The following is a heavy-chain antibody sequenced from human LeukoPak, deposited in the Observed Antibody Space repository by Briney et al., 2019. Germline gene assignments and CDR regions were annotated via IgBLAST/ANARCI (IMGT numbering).Heavy chain of an antibody. CDR2: ISWNSGSI. V-gene: IGHV3-9*01. J-gene: IGHJ4*02. D-gene: IGHD3-22*01. Sequence: GGSLRLSCAASGFTFDDYAMHWVRQAPGKGLEWVSGISWNSGSIGYADSVKGRVTISRDNAKNSLYLQMNSLRAEDTALYYCAKATYDSSGSAQYYFDYWGQGTLVTVPP. CDR3: AKATYDSSGSAQYYFDY. CDR1: GFTFDDYA.